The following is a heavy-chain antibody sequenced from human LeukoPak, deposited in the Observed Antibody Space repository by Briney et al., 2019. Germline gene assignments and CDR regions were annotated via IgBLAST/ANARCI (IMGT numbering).Heavy chain of an antibody. J-gene: IGHJ4*02. CDR2: IYSSGTT. D-gene: IGHD6-6*01. CDR1: GGSLHRSF. CDR3: GSRPAVDGPIGN. V-gene: IGHV4-59*01. Sequence: PSETLSLTCVVSGGSLHRSFWTWVRQPPGKGLEWIGRIYSSGTTDYSPSLKSRLTISIDTSKNQFSLRLASVTAADTAVYYCGSRPAVDGPIGNWRQGILVAVSS.